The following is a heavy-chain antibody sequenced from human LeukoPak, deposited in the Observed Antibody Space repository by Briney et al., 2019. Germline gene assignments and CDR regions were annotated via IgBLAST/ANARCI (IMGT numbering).Heavy chain of an antibody. CDR3: ARHSGSYRTTFDY. CDR1: GGSIGSSSYY. CDR2: IYYSGTT. J-gene: IGHJ4*02. D-gene: IGHD1-26*01. V-gene: IGHV4-39*01. Sequence: NPSETLSLTCTVSGGSIGSSSYYWGWIRQPPGKGLEWIGSIYYSGTTYYNPSLKSRVTISVGTSKNQFSLNVISVTAADTAVYYCARHSGSYRTTFDYWGQGTMVTLSS.